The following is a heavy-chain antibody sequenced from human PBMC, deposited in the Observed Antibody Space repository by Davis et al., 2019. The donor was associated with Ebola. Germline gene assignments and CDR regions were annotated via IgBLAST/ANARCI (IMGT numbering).Heavy chain of an antibody. V-gene: IGHV3-53*01. CDR1: GFTVSSDY. Sequence: GESLKISCVASGFTVSSDYMSWVRQAPGKGLEWVSVIYSGGSTYYADSVKGRFTISRHNSENTVFLQIDSLRAEDTAVYYCARALTSLTVIDYWGQGTLVTVSS. J-gene: IGHJ4*02. D-gene: IGHD1-20*01. CDR3: ARALTSLTVIDY. CDR2: IYSGGST.